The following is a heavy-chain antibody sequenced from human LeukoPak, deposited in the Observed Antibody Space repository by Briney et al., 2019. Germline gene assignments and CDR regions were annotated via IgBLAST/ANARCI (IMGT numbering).Heavy chain of an antibody. CDR2: INHSGST. CDR3: ARLGGDHSFTQGY. CDR1: GGSFSGYY. D-gene: IGHD4-11*01. J-gene: IGHJ4*02. Sequence: SETLSLTCAVYGGSFSGYYWSWIRQPPGKGLEWIGEINHSGSTNYNPSLKSRVTISVDTSKNQFSLKLSSVTAADTAVYYCARLGGDHSFTQGYWGQGTLVIVSS. V-gene: IGHV4-34*01.